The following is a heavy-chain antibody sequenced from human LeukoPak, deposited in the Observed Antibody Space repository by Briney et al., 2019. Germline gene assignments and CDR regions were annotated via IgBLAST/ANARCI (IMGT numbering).Heavy chain of an antibody. D-gene: IGHD6-19*01. CDR3: AKAEVGVAGPNY. Sequence: PSETLSLTCTVSGGSISSSSYYWGWIRQPPGKGLEWIGSIYYSGSTYYNPSLKSRVTISVDTSKNQFSLKLSSVTAADTAVYYCAKAEVGVAGPNYWGQGTLVTVSS. J-gene: IGHJ4*02. CDR2: IYYSGST. V-gene: IGHV4-39*07. CDR1: GGSISSSSYY.